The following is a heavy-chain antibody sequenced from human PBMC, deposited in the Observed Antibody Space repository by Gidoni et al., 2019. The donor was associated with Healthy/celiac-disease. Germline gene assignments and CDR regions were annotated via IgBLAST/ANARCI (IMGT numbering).Heavy chain of an antibody. CDR2: IKQDGSEK. CDR1: GFTFSSYW. Sequence: EVQLVESGGGLVQPGGSLRLSCAASGFTFSSYWMSWVRQAPGKGLEWVANIKQDGSEKYYVDSVKGRFTISRDNAKNSLYLQMNSLRAEDTAVYYCARSLKPPAQGAFDIWGQGTMVTVSS. J-gene: IGHJ3*02. CDR3: ARSLKPPAQGAFDI. V-gene: IGHV3-7*05.